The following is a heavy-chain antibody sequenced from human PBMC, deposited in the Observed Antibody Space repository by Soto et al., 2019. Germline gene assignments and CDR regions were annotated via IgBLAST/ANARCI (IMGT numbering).Heavy chain of an antibody. Sequence: GASVKVSCKASGYTFTSYYMHWVRQAPGQGLEWMGIINPSGGSTSYAQKFQGRVTMSRDTSTSTVYMELSSLRSEDTAVYYCARLCPMYCTNDYYYGMDVWGQGTTVTVSS. CDR2: INPSGGST. CDR3: ARLCPMYCTNDYYYGMDV. V-gene: IGHV1-46*01. D-gene: IGHD2-8*01. J-gene: IGHJ6*02. CDR1: GYTFTSYY.